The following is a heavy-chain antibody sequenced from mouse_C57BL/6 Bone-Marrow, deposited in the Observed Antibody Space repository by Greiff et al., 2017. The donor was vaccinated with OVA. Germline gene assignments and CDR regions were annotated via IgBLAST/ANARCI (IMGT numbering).Heavy chain of an antibody. CDR2: IDPANGNT. D-gene: IGHD1-1*01. CDR1: GFNIKHTY. J-gene: IGHJ1*03. Sequence: VQLQQSVAELVRPGASVKLSCTASGFNIKHTYMHWVKQRPEQGLEWIGRIDPANGNTKYAPKFQGKATITADTSSNTAYLQLSSLTSEDTAIYYFARAAITTVVATRYFDVWGTGTTVTVSS. V-gene: IGHV14-3*01. CDR3: ARAAITTVVATRYFDV.